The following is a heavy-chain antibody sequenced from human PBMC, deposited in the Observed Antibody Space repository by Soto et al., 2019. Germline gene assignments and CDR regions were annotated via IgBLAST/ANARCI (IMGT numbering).Heavy chain of an antibody. J-gene: IGHJ4*02. D-gene: IGHD2-15*01. CDR3: AKGGSGCSGSSCYDC. Sequence: GGSLRLSCAASGFTFSSYAMSWVRQAPGKGLEWVSAIRGSGGSTYNADSEKGRFSISRDNSKNTLYLQMNSMRAEDTAVYYCAKGGSGCSGSSCYDCWGQGTMVTVSS. CDR2: IRGSGGST. V-gene: IGHV3-23*01. CDR1: GFTFSSYA.